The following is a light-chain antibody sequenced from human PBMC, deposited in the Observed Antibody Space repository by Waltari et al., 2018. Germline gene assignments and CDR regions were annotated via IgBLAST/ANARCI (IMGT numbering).Light chain of an antibody. Sequence: QSVLTQPPSASGTPGQSVTISCSGGSTTIGTNYVYWYQPLPGGAPKLLISKTKQRPSGVPDRFSGSKSGTSASLAISGLRSEDEADYYCAAWDDSLYVALFGGGTKLTVL. J-gene: IGLJ3*02. CDR3: AAWDDSLYVAL. V-gene: IGLV1-47*01. CDR1: STTIGTNY. CDR2: KTK.